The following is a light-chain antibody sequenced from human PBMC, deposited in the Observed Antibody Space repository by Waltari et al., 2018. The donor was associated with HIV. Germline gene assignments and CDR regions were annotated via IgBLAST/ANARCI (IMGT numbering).Light chain of an antibody. V-gene: IGLV1-44*01. Sequence: QSVLTQPPSASGTPGQRVTISCSGSNSNIGSNTVNWYQQLPGTAPKLLIYSNNQRPPGVPDRFSGSKSGTSASLAISGLQSEDEADYYCAAWDDTLNGLVVFGGGTRLTVL. CDR3: AAWDDTLNGLVV. J-gene: IGLJ2*01. CDR2: SNN. CDR1: NSNIGSNT.